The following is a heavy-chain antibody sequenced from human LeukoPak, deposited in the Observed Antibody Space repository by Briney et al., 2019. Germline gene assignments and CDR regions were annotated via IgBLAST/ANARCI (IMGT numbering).Heavy chain of an antibody. CDR1: GYTFTSYY. CDR3: AREPTVTPGGYYYGMDV. V-gene: IGHV1-46*01. Sequence: ASVKVSCKASGYTFTSYYMHWVRQAPGQGLEWMGIINPSGGSTSYAQKFQGRVTMTRGTSTSTVYMELSSLRSEDTAVYYCAREPTVTPGGYYYGMDVWGQGTTVTVSS. D-gene: IGHD4-11*01. CDR2: INPSGGST. J-gene: IGHJ6*02.